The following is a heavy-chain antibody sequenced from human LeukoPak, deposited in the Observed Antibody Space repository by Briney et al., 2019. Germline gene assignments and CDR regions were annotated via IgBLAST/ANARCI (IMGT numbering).Heavy chain of an antibody. CDR2: IYYSGST. CDR3: VRGVYCSGGSCCFDP. J-gene: IGHJ5*02. V-gene: IGHV4-59*01. D-gene: IGHD2-15*01. CDR1: GGSISSYY. Sequence: KASETLSLTCTVSGGSISSYYWSWIRQPPGKGMEWIGYIYYSGSTNYNPSLKSRVTISVDTSKNQFSLKLSSVTAADTAVYYCVRGVYCSGGSCCFDPWGQGTLVTVSS.